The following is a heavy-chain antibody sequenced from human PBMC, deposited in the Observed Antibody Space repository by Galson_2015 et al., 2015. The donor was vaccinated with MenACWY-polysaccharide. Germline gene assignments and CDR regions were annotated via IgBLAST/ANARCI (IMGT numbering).Heavy chain of an antibody. Sequence: SVKVSCKASGGSFSIFSFNWVRQAPGQGLEWMGRIIPGLDKPNYAQKLQGRATITADQSTGTAYMELSSLRSEDTAVYYCASLLGEAPAQTGAFDLWGQGAVVTVSS. D-gene: IGHD3-16*01. CDR3: ASLLGEAPAQTGAFDL. CDR1: GGSFSIFS. CDR2: IIPGLDKP. J-gene: IGHJ3*01. V-gene: IGHV1-69*02.